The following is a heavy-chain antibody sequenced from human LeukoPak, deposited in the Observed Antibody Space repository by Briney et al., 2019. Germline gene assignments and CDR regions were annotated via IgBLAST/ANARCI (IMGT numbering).Heavy chain of an antibody. CDR3: AADGYYDSRYFDL. CDR2: INPSGGST. J-gene: IGHJ2*01. Sequence: GASVKVSCKASGYTFTSYYMHWVRQAPGQGLEWMGIINPSGGSTSYAQKFQGRVTITGDMSTSTAYMELSSLRSEDTAVYYCAADGYYDSRYFDLWGRGTLVTVSS. V-gene: IGHV1-46*01. CDR1: GYTFTSYY. D-gene: IGHD3-22*01.